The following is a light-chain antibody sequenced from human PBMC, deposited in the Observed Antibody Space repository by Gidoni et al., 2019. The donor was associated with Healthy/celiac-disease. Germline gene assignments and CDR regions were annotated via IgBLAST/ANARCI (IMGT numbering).Light chain of an antibody. J-gene: IGKJ1*01. CDR1: QSISSW. Sequence: DIQMTQSPSTLSASVGDRVTITCRASQSISSWLAWYQKKPGKAPNLLIYKASSLESGVPSRFSGSGSGTEFTLTISSLQPDDFATYYCQQYNSYSRTFXXXTKVEIK. CDR2: KAS. V-gene: IGKV1-5*03. CDR3: QQYNSYSRT.